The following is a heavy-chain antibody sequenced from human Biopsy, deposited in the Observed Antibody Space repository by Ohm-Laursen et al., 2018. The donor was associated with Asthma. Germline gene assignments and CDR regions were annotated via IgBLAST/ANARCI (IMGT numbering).Heavy chain of an antibody. CDR2: VNTGNGDT. V-gene: IGHV1-3*04. D-gene: IGHD3-9*01. J-gene: IGHJ3*01. Sequence: ASVKVSCNASGYNFISFAIHWVRQAPGQRLEWMGWVNTGNGDTKYSQKFQGRVTITRDTSASTAYMELRSLRSEDTATYYCARAYYDFLTGQVKDVFGVWGQGTMVTVSS. CDR3: ARAYYDFLTGQVKDVFGV. CDR1: GYNFISFA.